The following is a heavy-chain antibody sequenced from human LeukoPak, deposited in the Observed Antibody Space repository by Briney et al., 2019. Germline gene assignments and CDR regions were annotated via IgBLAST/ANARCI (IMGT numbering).Heavy chain of an antibody. CDR2: INAGNGNT. CDR1: GYTFTSYV. V-gene: IGHV1-3*01. J-gene: IGHJ4*02. CDR3: ARDPSTYYYDSSGYYPPDY. D-gene: IGHD3-22*01. Sequence: ASVKVSCKASGYTFTSYVMHWVRQAPGQRLEWMGWINAGNGNTKYSQKFQGRVTITRDTSASTAYMELSSLRSEDTAVYYCARDPSTYYYDSSGYYPPDYWGQGTLVTVSS.